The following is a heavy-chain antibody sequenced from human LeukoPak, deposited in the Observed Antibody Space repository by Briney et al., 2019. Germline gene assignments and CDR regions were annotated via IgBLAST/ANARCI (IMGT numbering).Heavy chain of an antibody. J-gene: IGHJ6*02. CDR1: GFTFSSYW. Sequence: GGSLRFSCAASGFTFSSYWMSWVRQAPGKGLEWVANIKQDGSEEYYVDSLKGRFTISRDNAKNSLYLQMNSLRAEDTAVYYCARSTYYDFWSGNLYYYGMDVWGQGTTVTVSS. V-gene: IGHV3-7*03. CDR2: IKQDGSEE. D-gene: IGHD3-3*01. CDR3: ARSTYYDFWSGNLYYYGMDV.